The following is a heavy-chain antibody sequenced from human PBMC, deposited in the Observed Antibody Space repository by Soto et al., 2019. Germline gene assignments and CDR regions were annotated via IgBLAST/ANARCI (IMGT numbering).Heavy chain of an antibody. V-gene: IGHV3-53*01. J-gene: IGHJ4*02. CDR2: IQSGGIT. CDR3: ARREPPVNNRNFDY. D-gene: IGHD1-26*01. Sequence: GASLTVSCASAGFSVSSTYMSWGHEAPREGLEWVSAIQSGGITYYAESVQGRFTISRDISTNTLYLQMNTLRADDTAVAYQARREPPVNNRNFDYWGQET. CDR1: GFSVSSTY.